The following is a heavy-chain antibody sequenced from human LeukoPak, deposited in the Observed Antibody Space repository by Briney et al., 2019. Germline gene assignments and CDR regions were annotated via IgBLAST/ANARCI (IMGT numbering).Heavy chain of an antibody. J-gene: IGHJ6*03. Sequence: KTSETLSLTCAVYGGSFSGYYWSWIRQPPGKGLEWIGEINHSGSTNYNPSLKSRVTISVDTSKNQFSLKLSSVTAADTAVYYCARGKRGYSYGTELYYYYYMDVWGKGTTVTVSS. V-gene: IGHV4-34*01. CDR3: ARGKRGYSYGTELYYYYYMDV. CDR2: INHSGST. D-gene: IGHD5-18*01. CDR1: GGSFSGYY.